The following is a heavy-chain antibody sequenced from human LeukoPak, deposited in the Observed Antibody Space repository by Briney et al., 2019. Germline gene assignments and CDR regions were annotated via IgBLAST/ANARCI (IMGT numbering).Heavy chain of an antibody. Sequence: KSSETLSLTCTVSGGSISSGSYYWSWIRQPAGKGLEWIGRIYTSGSTNYNPSIKSRVTISVDTSKNQFSLKLSSVTATDTAVYYCAREVGSFDYWGQGTLVTVSS. CDR2: IYTSGST. D-gene: IGHD1-26*01. V-gene: IGHV4-61*02. CDR1: GGSISSGSYY. CDR3: AREVGSFDY. J-gene: IGHJ4*02.